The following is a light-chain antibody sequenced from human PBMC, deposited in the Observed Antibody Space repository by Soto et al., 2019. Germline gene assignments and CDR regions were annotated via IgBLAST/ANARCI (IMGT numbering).Light chain of an antibody. CDR3: QQRSNWPGT. CDR2: DAS. CDR1: QSVSSY. Sequence: EIVLTQSPATLSLSPGERATLSCRASQSVSSYLAWYQQKPGQAPRLLIYDASNRATGIPARFSGSGSGTYFTRTISSLEPEDFAVYYCQQRSNWPGTFGKGTKLEIK. J-gene: IGKJ2*01. V-gene: IGKV3-11*01.